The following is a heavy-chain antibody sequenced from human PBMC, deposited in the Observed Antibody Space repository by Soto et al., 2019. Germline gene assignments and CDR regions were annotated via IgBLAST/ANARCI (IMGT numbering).Heavy chain of an antibody. Sequence: QVKLVQSGAEMKKPGASVRVSCKTSGINYNTYAIHWVRQAPGQGLEWMGWINTGNGDTRYSQNIQGRVTLTRDTSASIVYMDLDSLKSEATGLYFCARAISGYVTWGQGTLVTVSS. CDR2: INTGNGDT. D-gene: IGHD5-12*01. V-gene: IGHV1-3*04. CDR3: ARAISGYVT. J-gene: IGHJ4*02. CDR1: GINYNTYA.